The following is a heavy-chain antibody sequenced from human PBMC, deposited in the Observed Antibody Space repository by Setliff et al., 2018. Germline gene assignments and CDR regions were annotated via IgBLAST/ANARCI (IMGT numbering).Heavy chain of an antibody. CDR2: ISAYNGKI. V-gene: IGHV1-18*01. D-gene: IGHD2-2*01. CDR3: ARGRKEIVVKQSAASLDY. J-gene: IGHJ4*02. Sequence: ASVKVSCKASGYTFGSSGISWVRQAPGQGLEWMGWISAYNGKIVYAQKVQGRVTMTTDTSTTTAYMEVRSLRSDDTAVYYCARGRKEIVVKQSAASLDYWGQGTLVTVSS. CDR1: GYTFGSSG.